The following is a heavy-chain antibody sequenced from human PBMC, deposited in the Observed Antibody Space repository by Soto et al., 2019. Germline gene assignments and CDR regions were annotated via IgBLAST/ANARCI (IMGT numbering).Heavy chain of an antibody. CDR2: ISYEESNK. CDR3: AKSAYSDWYFDV. J-gene: IGHJ2*01. CDR1: GFTFSNYG. Sequence: QAQLVESGGGVVQPGRSLRLSCAASGFTFSNYGIHWVRQASGKGLEWVAVISYEESNKLYADSVKDRFTISRDNSKNTVYLQMNSLRAEDTAMYYCAKSAYSDWYFDVWGRGTLLSVSS. V-gene: IGHV3-30*18. D-gene: IGHD2-15*01.